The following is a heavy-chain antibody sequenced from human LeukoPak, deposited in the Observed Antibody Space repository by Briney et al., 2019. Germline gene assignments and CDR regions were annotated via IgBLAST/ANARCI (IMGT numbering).Heavy chain of an antibody. CDR2: INPKRGAT. CDR3: ARAYHDVLTDWVFGFDY. V-gene: IGHV1-2*02. Sequence: RGASVKVSCKASGYTFSAYYIHWVRQAPGQGPEWMGWINPKRGATNFAQKFQGRVTMTRDTSISTAYMELSNLKSDDTAIYYCARAYHDVLTDWVFGFDYWGQGTLVTVSS. J-gene: IGHJ4*02. D-gene: IGHD3-9*01. CDR1: GYTFSAYY.